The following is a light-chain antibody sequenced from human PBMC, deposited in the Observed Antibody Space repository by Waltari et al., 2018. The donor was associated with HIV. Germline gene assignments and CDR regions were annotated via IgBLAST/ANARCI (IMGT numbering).Light chain of an antibody. CDR3: QQYGNSPQDT. CDR1: QNINRY. V-gene: IGKV3-20*01. Sequence: EIVLTQSPGTLSLSPGEGATLSCRASQNINRYLAWYQQKPGQAPRLLIFGSSSRATGIPDRFSGSGSGTDFTLTISRLEPEDFAVYYCQQYGNSPQDTFGQGTKLEI. CDR2: GSS. J-gene: IGKJ2*01.